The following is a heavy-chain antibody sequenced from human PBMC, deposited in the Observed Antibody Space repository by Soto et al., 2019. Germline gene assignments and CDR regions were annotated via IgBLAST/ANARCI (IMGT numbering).Heavy chain of an antibody. CDR2: FDPEDGET. CDR1: GYTLTELS. J-gene: IGHJ3*02. V-gene: IGHV1-24*01. Sequence: ASVKVSCKVSGYTLTELSMHWVRQAPGKGLEWMGGFDPEDGETIYAQKFQGRVTMTEDTSTDTAYMELSSLRSEDTAVYYCATPGQGYDYVWGSYRSHDAFDIWGQGTMVTVS. D-gene: IGHD3-16*02. CDR3: ATPGQGYDYVWGSYRSHDAFDI.